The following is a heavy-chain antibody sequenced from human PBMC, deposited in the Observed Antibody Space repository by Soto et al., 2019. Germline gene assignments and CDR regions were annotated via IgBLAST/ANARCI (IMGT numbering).Heavy chain of an antibody. D-gene: IGHD5-18*01. CDR1: GYTFTSYA. Sequence: VASVKVSCKASGYTFTSYAMHWVRQAPGQRLEWMGWINAGNGNTKYSQKFQGRVTITRDTSASTAYMELSSLRSEDTAVYYCARSSAMVLRYYYGMAFWGQGTTVPVSS. CDR2: INAGNGNT. V-gene: IGHV1-3*01. J-gene: IGHJ6*02. CDR3: ARSSAMVLRYYYGMAF.